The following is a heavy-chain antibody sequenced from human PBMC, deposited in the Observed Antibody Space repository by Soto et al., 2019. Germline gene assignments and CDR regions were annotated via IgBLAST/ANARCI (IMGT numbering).Heavy chain of an antibody. V-gene: IGHV1-46*01. CDR1: GYTHTSNY. CDR3: ARGISTTIYYSHYCMHV. Sequence: GSSVKVSCKAPGYTHTSNYLHCVLQAPAQGPEWMGIINPSGGITNDAQKFKDRVTMTSDTSTSTVYMELSSLRSEDTAVYYCARGISTTIYYSHYCMHVCCQAITITVS. J-gene: IGHJ6*02. CDR2: INPSGGIT. D-gene: IGHD1-26*01.